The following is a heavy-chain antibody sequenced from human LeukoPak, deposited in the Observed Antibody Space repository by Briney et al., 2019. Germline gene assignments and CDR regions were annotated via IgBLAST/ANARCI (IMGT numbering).Heavy chain of an antibody. D-gene: IGHD6-19*01. CDR3: AGGISGYSSGWYVY. CDR2: INPNSGGT. V-gene: IGHV1-2*02. J-gene: IGHJ4*02. Sequence: ASVKVSCKASGYTFTGYYMHWVRQAPGQGLEWMGWINPNSGGTNYAQKLQGRVTMTRDTSISTAYMELSRLRSDDTAVYYCAGGISGYSSGWYVYWGQGTLVTVSS. CDR1: GYTFTGYY.